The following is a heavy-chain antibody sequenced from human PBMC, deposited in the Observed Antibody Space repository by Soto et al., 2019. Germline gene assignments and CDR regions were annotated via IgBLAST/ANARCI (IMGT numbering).Heavy chain of an antibody. CDR3: ARYDNSGSHGVDI. Sequence: QVQLQESGPGLVKPSQTLSLTCTVSGGSISSGGYYWSWIRQHPGKGLEWIGYIYYSGSTYYNPSLKSRVPISVDTSKNQFSLKLSSVTAADTAVYYCARYDNSGSHGVDIWGQGTMVTVSS. D-gene: IGHD3-22*01. CDR2: IYYSGST. V-gene: IGHV4-31*03. J-gene: IGHJ3*02. CDR1: GGSISSGGYY.